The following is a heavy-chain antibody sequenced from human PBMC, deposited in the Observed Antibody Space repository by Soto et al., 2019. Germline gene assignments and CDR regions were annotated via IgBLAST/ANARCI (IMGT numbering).Heavy chain of an antibody. Sequence: SETLSLTCAASSGSISSSNWWSWVRQPPGKGLEWIGEIYHSGSTNYNPSLKSRVTISVDKSKNQFSLKLSSVTAADTAVYYCARGQGIWGSYRDYYFDYWGQGALVTVSS. CDR2: IYHSGST. CDR1: SGSISSSNW. V-gene: IGHV4-4*02. J-gene: IGHJ4*02. D-gene: IGHD3-16*02. CDR3: ARGQGIWGSYRDYYFDY.